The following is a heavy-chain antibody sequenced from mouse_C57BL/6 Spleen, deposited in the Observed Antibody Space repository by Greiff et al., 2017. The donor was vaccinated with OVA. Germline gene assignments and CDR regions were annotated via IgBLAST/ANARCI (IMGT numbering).Heavy chain of an antibody. Sequence: DVMLVESGGGLVKPGGSLKLSCAASGFTFSSYTMSWVRQTPEKRLEWVATISGGGGNTYYPDSVKGRFTISRDNAKNTLYLQMSSLRSEDTALYYCASHYGSSYDYAMDYWGQGTSVTVSS. CDR2: ISGGGGNT. J-gene: IGHJ4*01. V-gene: IGHV5-9*01. CDR1: GFTFSSYT. CDR3: ASHYGSSYDYAMDY. D-gene: IGHD1-1*01.